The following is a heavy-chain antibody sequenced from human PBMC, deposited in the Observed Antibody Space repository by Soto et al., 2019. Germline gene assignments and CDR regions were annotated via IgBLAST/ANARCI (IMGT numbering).Heavy chain of an antibody. Sequence: PXGSLRLSCISSGFTFSNYAMSCVRHSPGKWLEWVSTISDNGANTFIGDSMKDHFDISRDNSKNTVFLHLSTVRAEDTAIYYCARAIGEDFFDYWGQGTPVTVSS. J-gene: IGHJ4*02. CDR2: ISDNGANT. CDR3: ARAIGEDFFDY. CDR1: GFTFSNYA. V-gene: IGHV3-23*01. D-gene: IGHD2-2*02.